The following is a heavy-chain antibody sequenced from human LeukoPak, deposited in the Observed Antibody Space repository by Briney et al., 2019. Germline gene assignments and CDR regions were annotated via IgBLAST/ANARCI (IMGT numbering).Heavy chain of an antibody. D-gene: IGHD6-13*01. CDR2: IYHSGDS. V-gene: IGHV4-38-2*02. J-gene: IGHJ4*02. CDR1: GYSIGSGYY. Sequence: SETLSLTCTISGYSIGSGYYWSWIRQSPGKGLEWLASIYHSGDSFYKPSLKSRLTISVDTSKNQFSLELTSVTAADTAVYYCARHGIVDSNRKYYFDCWGQGTLVTVSS. CDR3: ARHGIVDSNRKYYFDC.